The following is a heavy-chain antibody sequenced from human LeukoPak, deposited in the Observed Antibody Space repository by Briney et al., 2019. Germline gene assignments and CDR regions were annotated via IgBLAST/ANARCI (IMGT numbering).Heavy chain of an antibody. Sequence: SETLSLTCTVSGGTISSYYWSWIRPPPGKGLEWIGYIYYSGNTNYNPSLGSRVTISVDTSKNQFSLKVSSVTAADTAMYYCARHIDYGDRSVFDYWGQGTLVTVSS. V-gene: IGHV4-59*08. D-gene: IGHD4-17*01. J-gene: IGHJ4*02. CDR1: GGTISSYY. CDR2: IYYSGNT. CDR3: ARHIDYGDRSVFDY.